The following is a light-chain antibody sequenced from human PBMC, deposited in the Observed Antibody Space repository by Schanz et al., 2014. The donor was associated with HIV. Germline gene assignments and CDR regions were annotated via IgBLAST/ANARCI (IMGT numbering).Light chain of an antibody. CDR3: QQYYSYPYT. CDR1: QSISGW. CDR2: QAS. Sequence: DIQMTQSPSTLSASVGDRISITCRASQSISGWLAWYQQKPGEAPNLLIYQASILETGVPSRFSGSGSGTEFTLTISSLQPDDFATYYCQQYYSYPYTFGQGTNLEIK. J-gene: IGKJ2*01. V-gene: IGKV1-5*03.